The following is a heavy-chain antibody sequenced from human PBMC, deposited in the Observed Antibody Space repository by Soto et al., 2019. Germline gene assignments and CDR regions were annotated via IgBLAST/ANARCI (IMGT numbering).Heavy chain of an antibody. J-gene: IGHJ4*02. V-gene: IGHV2-5*02. CDR3: ALIDSTRTTTYFDS. Sequence: QITLKEAGPTLVKPTETLTLTCTFSGFSFTTTRMDVGWTRQPSGKALEWLVLIYWDGESRDNPLLRRRHTLTEDTSKNQVVLTMTNMDPKDTATYYCALIDSTRTTTYFDSWGQGIPVTVAS. CDR2: IYWDGES. CDR1: GFSFTTTRMD. D-gene: IGHD1-1*01.